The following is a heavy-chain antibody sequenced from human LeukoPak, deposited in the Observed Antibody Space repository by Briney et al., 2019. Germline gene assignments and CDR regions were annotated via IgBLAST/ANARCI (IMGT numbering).Heavy chain of an antibody. Sequence: GGSLRLSCAASGFTVSSNYMSWVRQAPGKGLEWVSIIYIAGTTHYADSVKGRFTISRDNSKNTLFLQMNSLRAEDTAMYYCAKEVSGYYFDYWGQGALVTVSS. J-gene: IGHJ4*02. CDR3: AKEVSGYYFDY. CDR2: IYIAGTT. D-gene: IGHD5/OR15-5a*01. CDR1: GFTVSSNY. V-gene: IGHV3-53*01.